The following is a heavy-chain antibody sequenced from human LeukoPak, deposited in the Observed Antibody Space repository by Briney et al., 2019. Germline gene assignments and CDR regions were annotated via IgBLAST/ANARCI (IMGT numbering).Heavy chain of an antibody. J-gene: IGHJ4*02. CDR2: IRYDGSNK. D-gene: IGHD3-22*01. Sequence: GGSLRLSCAASGFTFSSYGIHWVRQAPGKGLEWVAFIRYDGSNKYYADSVEGRFTISRDNSKNTLYLQMNSLRAEDTAVYYCALQRGYYDSSDYYFDYWGQGTLVTVSS. CDR3: ALQRGYYDSSDYYFDY. CDR1: GFTFSSYG. V-gene: IGHV3-30*02.